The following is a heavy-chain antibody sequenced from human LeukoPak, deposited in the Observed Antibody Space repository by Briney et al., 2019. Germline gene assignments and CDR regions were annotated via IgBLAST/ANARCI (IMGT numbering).Heavy chain of an antibody. Sequence: GGSLRLSCAASGFSFDDYAMHWVRQAPGKGLEWVSGISWNSGSIGYADSVKGRFTISRDNAKNSLYLQMNSLRAEDTALYYCAKDKGGYSSSFDYWGQGTLVTVSS. CDR3: AKDKGGYSSSFDY. J-gene: IGHJ4*02. CDR1: GFSFDDYA. D-gene: IGHD6-13*01. V-gene: IGHV3-9*01. CDR2: ISWNSGSI.